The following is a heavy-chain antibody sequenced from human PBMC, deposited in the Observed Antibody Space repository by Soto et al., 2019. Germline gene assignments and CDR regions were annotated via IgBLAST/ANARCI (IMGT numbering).Heavy chain of an antibody. CDR1: GFTXTSSA. D-gene: IGHD2-15*01. Sequence: GXSXKVSFKASGFTXTSSAVKLVRQARGQRLEWIGWIVVGSGNTNYAQKFKERVTITSDMSTSTAYMELSSLRSEEKAVYYCAADPAVCSGGSCYRRTYGMDVWGQRTKVTVSS. V-gene: IGHV1-58*01. CDR2: IVVGSGNT. J-gene: IGHJ6*02. CDR3: AADPAVCSGGSCYRRTYGMDV.